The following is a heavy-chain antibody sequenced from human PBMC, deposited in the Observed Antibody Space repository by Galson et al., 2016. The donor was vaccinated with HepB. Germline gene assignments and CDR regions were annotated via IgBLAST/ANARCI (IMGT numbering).Heavy chain of an antibody. J-gene: IGHJ5*02. CDR3: ARQLPYCSGGSCYSGWFDP. CDR2: VTSSGST. V-gene: IGHV4-34*01. D-gene: IGHD2-15*01. CDR1: GGSFSDYH. Sequence: ETLSLTCALYGGSFSDYHWSWIRQSPGKGLEWIGRVTSSGSTDYIPSLKSRVTISIDTSKNQFSLRLTSVTAADTSTYYCARQLPYCSGGSCYSGWFDPWGQGTLVTVSS.